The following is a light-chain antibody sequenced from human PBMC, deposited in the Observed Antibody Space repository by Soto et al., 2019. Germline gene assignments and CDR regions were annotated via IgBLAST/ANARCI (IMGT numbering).Light chain of an antibody. CDR1: QSVSSSY. Sequence: EIVLTQSPGTLSLSPGERATLSCRASQSVSSSYLAWYQQKPGQAPRLLIYGASSRDTGSPDRFSGSGSGTDFTLTISRLEPEDFAVYYCQQYGSSPFNFGPGTKVDIK. CDR3: QQYGSSPFN. V-gene: IGKV3-20*01. J-gene: IGKJ3*01. CDR2: GAS.